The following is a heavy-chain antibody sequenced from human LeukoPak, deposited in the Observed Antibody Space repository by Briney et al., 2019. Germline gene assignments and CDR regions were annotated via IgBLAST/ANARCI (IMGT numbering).Heavy chain of an antibody. V-gene: IGHV3-48*03. Sequence: GGSLRLSCAASGFTFSSYEMNWVRQAPGKGLEWVSYISSSGSTRTYVDSVKGRFTISRDNAKNSLYLEMNSLRAEDTAVYYCAREIVSAVAGNFDYWGQGTLVTVSS. CDR2: ISSSGSTR. J-gene: IGHJ4*02. D-gene: IGHD6-19*01. CDR1: GFTFSSYE. CDR3: AREIVSAVAGNFDY.